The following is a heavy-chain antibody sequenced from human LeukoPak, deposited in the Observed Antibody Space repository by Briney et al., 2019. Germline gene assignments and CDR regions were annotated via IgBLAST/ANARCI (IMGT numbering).Heavy chain of an antibody. Sequence: GGSPRLSCAASGFTFSSYSMNWVRQAPGKGLEWVSSISSSSSYIYYADSVKGRFTISRDNAKNSLYLQMNSLRAEDTAVYYCARDLKAAYYDSSGYHPGYYFDYWGQGTLVTVSS. CDR1: GFTFSSYS. CDR3: ARDLKAAYYDSSGYHPGYYFDY. D-gene: IGHD3-22*01. J-gene: IGHJ4*02. CDR2: ISSSSSYI. V-gene: IGHV3-21*01.